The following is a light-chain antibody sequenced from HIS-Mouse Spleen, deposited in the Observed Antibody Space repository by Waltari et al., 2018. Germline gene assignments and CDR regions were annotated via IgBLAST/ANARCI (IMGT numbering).Light chain of an antibody. CDR3: YSTDSSGNHRV. Sequence: NFMLTQPHSVSESPGKTVTISCTRSSGSIASNYVQWYQQRPGSAPTTVIYEDNQRPAGGPGRFSCSIDSFYSSASLTISALKTEVEADYYCYSTDSSGNHRVFGGGTKLTVL. J-gene: IGLJ2*01. V-gene: IGLV6-57*04. CDR1: SGSIASNY. CDR2: EDN.